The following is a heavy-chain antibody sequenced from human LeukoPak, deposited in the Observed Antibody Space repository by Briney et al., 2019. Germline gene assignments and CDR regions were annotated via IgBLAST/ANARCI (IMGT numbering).Heavy chain of an antibody. Sequence: GGSLRLSCAASGFTFDDYAMHWVRQAPGKGLEWVSGISWNSGSIGYADSVKGRFTISRDNAKNSLYLQMNSLRAEDTALYYCAKVESGSSSWTSPPLYGMDVRGQGTTVTVSS. J-gene: IGHJ6*02. V-gene: IGHV3-9*01. CDR3: AKVESGSSSWTSPPLYGMDV. CDR2: ISWNSGSI. D-gene: IGHD6-13*01. CDR1: GFTFDDYA.